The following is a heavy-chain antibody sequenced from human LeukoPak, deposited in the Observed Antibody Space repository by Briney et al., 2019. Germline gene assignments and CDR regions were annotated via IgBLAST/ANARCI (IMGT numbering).Heavy chain of an antibody. D-gene: IGHD3-3*01. J-gene: IGHJ4*02. CDR2: TIPIFGTE. CDR1: GGTFSSYA. CDR3: AREWSSALDY. V-gene: IGHV1-69*05. Sequence: ASVKVSCKASGGTFSSYAISWVRQAPGQGLEWMGGTIPIFGTEKYAQKFQGRVTITTDESTSTAYMELSSLRSEDTAMYYCAREWSSALDYWGQGTLVTVSS.